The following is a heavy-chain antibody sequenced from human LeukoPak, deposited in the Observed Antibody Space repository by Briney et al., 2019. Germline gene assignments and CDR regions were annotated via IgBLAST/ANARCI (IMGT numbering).Heavy chain of an antibody. CDR3: AKRGVVIRVILVGFHKEAYYFDY. V-gene: IGHV3-23*01. CDR2: LSGSGGGT. D-gene: IGHD3-10*01. J-gene: IGHJ4*02. CDR1: GITLSNYG. Sequence: GGSLRLSCAVSGITLSNYGMSWVRQAPGKGLEWVAGLSGSGGGTNYADSVKGRFTISRDNAKNTLYLQMNSLRAEDTAVYFCAKRGVVIRVILVGFHKEAYYFDYWGQGALVTVSS.